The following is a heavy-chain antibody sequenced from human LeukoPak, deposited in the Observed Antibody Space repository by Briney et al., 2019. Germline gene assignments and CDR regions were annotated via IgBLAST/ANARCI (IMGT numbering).Heavy chain of an antibody. J-gene: IGHJ4*02. D-gene: IGHD6-6*01. CDR1: GGSISSSSYY. Sequence: SETLSLTCTVSGGSISSSSYYWGWIRQPPGKGLEWIGSIYYSGSTYYNPSLKSRVTISVDTSKNQFSLKLSSVTAADTAVYYCARPSIAARPDAPFDYWGQATLLTVSS. V-gene: IGHV4-39*01. CDR3: ARPSIAARPDAPFDY. CDR2: IYYSGST.